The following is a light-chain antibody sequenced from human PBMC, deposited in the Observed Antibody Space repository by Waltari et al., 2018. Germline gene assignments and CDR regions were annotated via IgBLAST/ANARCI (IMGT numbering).Light chain of an antibody. V-gene: IGKV3-15*01. J-gene: IGKJ1*01. CDR1: QSVRSN. CDR3: QQYKSWPRT. CDR2: AAS. Sequence: DIVMTQSPATLSVSPGERATLSCRPSQSVRSNLAWYQQKPGQAPRLLIYAASNRATGVPARFSGSGSGTEFTLNISSLQSEDVAVYYCQQYKSWPRTFGQGTKVEIK.